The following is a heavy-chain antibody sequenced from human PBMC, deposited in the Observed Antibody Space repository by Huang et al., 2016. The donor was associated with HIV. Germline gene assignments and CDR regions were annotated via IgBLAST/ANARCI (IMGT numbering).Heavy chain of an antibody. CDR2: IKRDGSEK. CDR1: GFTFSSYW. Sequence: EVQLVESGGGLVQPGGSLRLSCAASGFTFSSYWMTWVRQAPGKGLEWVANIKRDGSEKHYVDSVKCQFTISRDNAKNSLYLQMNSLRVEDTGVYYCATSRGSSRYWGQGTLVTVSS. D-gene: IGHD1-26*01. J-gene: IGHJ4*02. V-gene: IGHV3-7*01. CDR3: ATSRGSSRY.